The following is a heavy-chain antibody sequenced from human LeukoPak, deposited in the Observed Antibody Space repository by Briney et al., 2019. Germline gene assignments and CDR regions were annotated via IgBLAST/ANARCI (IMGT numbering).Heavy chain of an antibody. V-gene: IGHV3-30*04. CDR2: ISYDGSNK. CDR1: GFTFSEYV. Sequence: GGSLRLSCAASGFTFSEYVMHWVRQAPGKGLEWVAVISYDGSNKDYADSVKGRFTISRDNSKNTLYLQMNSLRAEDTAVYYCAKSGYNRFDYWGQGTLVTVSS. J-gene: IGHJ4*02. D-gene: IGHD5-24*01. CDR3: AKSGYNRFDY.